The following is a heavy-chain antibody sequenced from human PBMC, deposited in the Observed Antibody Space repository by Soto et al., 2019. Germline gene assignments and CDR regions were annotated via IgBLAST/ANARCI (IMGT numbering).Heavy chain of an antibody. Sequence: EVQLVESGGGLVQPGGSLRLSCAASGFTFSSYEMNWVRQAPGKGLEWVSYISSSGSTIYYADSVKGRFTISRDNAKNSLYLQRNSLRAEDTAVYYGASHTTVQPGWCDPWGQGTLGTVSA. CDR1: GFTFSSYE. CDR2: ISSSGSTI. V-gene: IGHV3-48*03. CDR3: ASHTTVQPGWCDP. D-gene: IGHD1-1*01. J-gene: IGHJ5*02.